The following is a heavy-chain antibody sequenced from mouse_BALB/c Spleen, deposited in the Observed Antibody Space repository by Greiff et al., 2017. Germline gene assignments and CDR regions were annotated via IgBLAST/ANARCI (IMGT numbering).Heavy chain of an antibody. CDR3: ARFITTAPYAMDY. CDR1: GYSFTDYI. D-gene: IGHD1-2*01. V-gene: IGHV1-39*01. J-gene: IGHJ4*01. Sequence: EVKLQESGPELVKPGASVKISCKASGYSFTDYIMLWVKQSHGKSLEWIGNINPYYGSTSYNLKFKGKATLTVDKSSSTAYMQLNSLTSEDSAVYYCARFITTAPYAMDYWGQGTSVTVSS. CDR2: INPYYGST.